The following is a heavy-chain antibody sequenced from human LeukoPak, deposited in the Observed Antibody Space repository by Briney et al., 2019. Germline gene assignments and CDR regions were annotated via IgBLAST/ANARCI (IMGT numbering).Heavy chain of an antibody. Sequence: GGSLRLSCAASGFTFSSYSRNWVRQAPGKGREWVSSISSSSSYIYYADSVEGRFTISRDNAKNSLYLQMNSLRAEDTAVYYCARLNPLGGGSCYDYCGQGPLVTVSS. V-gene: IGHV3-21*01. CDR2: ISSSSSYI. D-gene: IGHD2-15*01. J-gene: IGHJ4*02. CDR3: ARLNPLGGGSCYDY. CDR1: GFTFSSYS.